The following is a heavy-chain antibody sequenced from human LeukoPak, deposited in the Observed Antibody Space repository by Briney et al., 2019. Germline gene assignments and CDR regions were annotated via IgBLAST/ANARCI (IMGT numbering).Heavy chain of an antibody. CDR3: ARDFGDSSEFFQH. CDR1: GFTFSTYT. D-gene: IGHD6-13*01. V-gene: IGHV3-21*01. J-gene: IGHJ1*01. CDR2: ISGGSNYI. Sequence: PGGSLRLSCTASGFTFSTYTMNWVRQSPGKGLEWVSSISGGSNYIYYGDSVKGRFTISRDNARNSLYLQMNSLRAEDTAVYYCARDFGDSSEFFQHWGQGTLVTVSS.